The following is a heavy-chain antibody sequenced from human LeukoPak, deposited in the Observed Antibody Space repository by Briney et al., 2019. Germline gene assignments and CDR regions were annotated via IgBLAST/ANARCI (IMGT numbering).Heavy chain of an antibody. D-gene: IGHD2-2*01. Sequence: SETLSLTCTVSGGSISSYYWSWIRQPPGKGLEWIGYIYYSGSTNYNPSLKSRVTISVDTSKNQFSLKLNSVTAADTAVYYCARTPGAYCSSTSCYGWFDPWAQGTLVTVSS. CDR3: ARTPGAYCSSTSCYGWFDP. CDR1: GGSISSYY. J-gene: IGHJ5*02. V-gene: IGHV4-59*01. CDR2: IYYSGST.